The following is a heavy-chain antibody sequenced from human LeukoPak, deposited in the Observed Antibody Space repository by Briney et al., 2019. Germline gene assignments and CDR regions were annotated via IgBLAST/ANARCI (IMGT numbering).Heavy chain of an antibody. J-gene: IGHJ4*02. D-gene: IGHD6-13*01. Sequence: WVRQAPGKGLEWIGEINHSGSTNYNPSPKSRVTISVDTSKNQFSLKLSSVTAADTAVYYCARGLGIAAAGPPDYWGQGALVTVSS. V-gene: IGHV4-34*01. CDR2: INHSGST. CDR3: ARGLGIAAAGPPDY.